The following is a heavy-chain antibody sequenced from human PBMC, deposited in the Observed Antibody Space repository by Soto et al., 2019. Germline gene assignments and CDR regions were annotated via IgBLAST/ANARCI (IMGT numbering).Heavy chain of an antibody. D-gene: IGHD1-26*01. CDR1: GGSISNYY. CDR2: IYNSGST. Sequence: SETLSLTCTVSGGSISNYYWSWIRQPAGKGLEWIGRIYNSGSTKYNPSLKSRVTMSDDTSKNQFSLNLISVTAADTAVYYCARSGGGFNLDYWGLGTLVTVSS. J-gene: IGHJ4*02. CDR3: ARSGGGFNLDY. V-gene: IGHV4-4*07.